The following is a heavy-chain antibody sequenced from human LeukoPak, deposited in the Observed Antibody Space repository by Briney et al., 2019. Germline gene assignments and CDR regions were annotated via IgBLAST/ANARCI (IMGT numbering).Heavy chain of an antibody. CDR2: SDPEDGET. J-gene: IGHJ2*01. V-gene: IGHV1-24*01. CDR1: GSTLSDLS. CDR3: VTDRARLFWYFDL. Sequence: ASVKVSCKVSGSTLSDLSIHWVRQAPGKGLEYVGGSDPEDGETFHAQNFQGRVTMTEDTSIDTAYMELSSLRSDDTAVYYCVTDRARLFWYFDLWGRGTLVTVSS. D-gene: IGHD2-21*02.